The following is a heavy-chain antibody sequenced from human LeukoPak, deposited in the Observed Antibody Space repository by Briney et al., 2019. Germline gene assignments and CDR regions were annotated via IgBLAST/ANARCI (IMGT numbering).Heavy chain of an antibody. J-gene: IGHJ4*02. Sequence: KPGGSLRLSCAASGFTFSSYSMNWVRQAPGKGLEWVSSISSSSSYIYYADSVKGRFTISRDNAKNTLYLQMNSLRAEDTAVYYCAKEGQQLVPIVFDYWGQGTLVTVSS. V-gene: IGHV3-21*04. CDR3: AKEGQQLVPIVFDY. CDR2: ISSSSSYI. CDR1: GFTFSSYS. D-gene: IGHD6-13*01.